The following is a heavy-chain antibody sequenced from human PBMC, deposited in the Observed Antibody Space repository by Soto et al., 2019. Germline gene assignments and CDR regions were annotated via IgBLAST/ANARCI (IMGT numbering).Heavy chain of an antibody. V-gene: IGHV2-5*01. CDR3: ARGLATLPVFAFDV. D-gene: IGHD6-6*01. CDR2: IYWSGDE. J-gene: IGHJ3*01. Sequence: SGPTLVNPTQTLTLTCSFSGFSFSTSGVGVGWVRQPPGKALEWLALIYWSGDEHYRPSLKSRLAITKDTSKNQVVLIMTNMDPVDTATYYCARGLATLPVFAFDVWGQGT. CDR1: GFSFSTSGVG.